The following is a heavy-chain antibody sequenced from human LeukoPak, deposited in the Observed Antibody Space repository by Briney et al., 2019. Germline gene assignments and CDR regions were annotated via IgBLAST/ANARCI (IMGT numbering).Heavy chain of an antibody. CDR1: GGSFSSYY. J-gene: IGHJ6*03. CDR2: IYYSGST. D-gene: IGHD4-17*01. CDR3: ARLVYGDYPAYYYYYYMDV. V-gene: IGHV4-39*01. Sequence: SETLSPTCAVYGGSFSSYYWGWIRQPPGKGLEWIGSIYYSGSTYYNPSLKSRVTISVDTSKNQFSLKLSSVTAADTAVYYCARLVYGDYPAYYYYYYMDVWGKGTTVTISS.